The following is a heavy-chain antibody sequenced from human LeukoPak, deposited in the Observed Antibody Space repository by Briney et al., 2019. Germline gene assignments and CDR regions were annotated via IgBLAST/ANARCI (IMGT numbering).Heavy chain of an antibody. Sequence: GSVKVSCKASGYTFTGYYMHWVRPAPGQGLEWMGWINPNSGGTNYAQKFQGRVTMTRDTSIGTAYMELSRLRSDDTAVYYCARDPYQLLYYFDYWGQGPHVPVSS. V-gene: IGHV1-2*02. CDR1: GYTFTGYY. J-gene: IGHJ4*02. D-gene: IGHD2-2*01. CDR3: ARDPYQLLYYFDY. CDR2: INPNSGGT.